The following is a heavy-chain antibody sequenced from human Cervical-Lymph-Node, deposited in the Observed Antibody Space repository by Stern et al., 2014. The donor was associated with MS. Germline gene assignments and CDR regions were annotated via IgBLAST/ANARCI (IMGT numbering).Heavy chain of an antibody. J-gene: IGHJ4*02. CDR1: GFSLSTSGVG. Sequence: QVTLVQSGPTLVKPTQTLTLTCTFSGFSLSTSGVGVGWIRQPPGKALEWLGLIYWDEDKRYSPSLKSRLTITKDTSKNQVVLTMTNMDPVDTATYYCAHRPGSGWSKDRDFDYWGQGTLVTVSS. CDR2: IYWDEDK. D-gene: IGHD6-19*01. V-gene: IGHV2-5*02. CDR3: AHRPGSGWSKDRDFDY.